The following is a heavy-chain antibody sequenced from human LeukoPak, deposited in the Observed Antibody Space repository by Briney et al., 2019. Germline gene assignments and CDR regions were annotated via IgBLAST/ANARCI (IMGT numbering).Heavy chain of an antibody. Sequence: SETLSLTCAVYGGSFSDYYWSWIRQPPGKGLEWIGEINHSGSTNYNPSLKSRVTISVDTSKNQFSLKLSSVTAADTAVYYCARHAREYSSGWYFDYWGQGTLVTVSS. CDR3: ARHAREYSSGWYFDY. D-gene: IGHD6-19*01. J-gene: IGHJ4*02. CDR2: INHSGST. V-gene: IGHV4-34*01. CDR1: GGSFSDYY.